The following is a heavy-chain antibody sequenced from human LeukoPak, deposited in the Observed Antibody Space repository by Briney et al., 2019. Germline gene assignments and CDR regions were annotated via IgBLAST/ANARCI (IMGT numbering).Heavy chain of an antibody. Sequence: SSVKVCGMASGGTFSSFVISRVREARGQGLEWMGGLIPIFGSANSAQKFQGRVAITTDETTSTAYIEPSRLRSEDTAVYYCARDSGTMVRENHHAFDIWGQGTMVTVSS. D-gene: IGHD3-10*01. CDR2: LIPIFGSA. J-gene: IGHJ3*02. CDR1: GGTFSSFV. CDR3: ARDSGTMVRENHHAFDI. V-gene: IGHV1-69*05.